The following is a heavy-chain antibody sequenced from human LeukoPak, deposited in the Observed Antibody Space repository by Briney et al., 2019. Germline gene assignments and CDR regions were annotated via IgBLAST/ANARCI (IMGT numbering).Heavy chain of an antibody. Sequence: TGGSLRLSCAASGFTFSSYGMHWVRQAPGKGLEWVAVISYDGSNKYYADSVKGRFTISRDNSKNTLYLQMNSLRAEDTAVYYCAKDGSSWYDYYYYGMDVWGQGTTVTVSS. CDR3: AKDGSSWYDYYYYGMDV. CDR2: ISYDGSNK. J-gene: IGHJ6*02. D-gene: IGHD6-13*01. V-gene: IGHV3-30*18. CDR1: GFTFSSYG.